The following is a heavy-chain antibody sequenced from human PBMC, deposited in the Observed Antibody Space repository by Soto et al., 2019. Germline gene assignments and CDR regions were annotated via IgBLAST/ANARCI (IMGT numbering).Heavy chain of an antibody. CDR2: ISPSSSYI. CDR1: GFIFSSST. V-gene: IGHV3-21*01. CDR3: ARETRDSSA. Sequence: EVELVESGGGLVKPGGSLRLSCAASGFIFSSSTLSWVRQAPGKVLEWVSCISPSSSYIYYADSVKGRFSISRDNAKNSLFLEMNNLRAEDTAVYYCARETRDSSAWGQGTLVTVSS. D-gene: IGHD1-1*01. J-gene: IGHJ5*02.